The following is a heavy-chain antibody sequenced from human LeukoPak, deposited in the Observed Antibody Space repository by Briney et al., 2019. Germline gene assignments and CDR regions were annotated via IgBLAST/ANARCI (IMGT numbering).Heavy chain of an antibody. CDR1: GFTFSSYA. Sequence: GGSLRLSCAASGFTFSSYAMSWVRQAPGKGLEWVSAISGSGGSTYYADSVKGRFTISRDNSKNTLYLEMNSLRAEETAVYYCAKEGNIVVERGAFDIWGQGTMVTVSS. CDR2: ISGSGGST. D-gene: IGHD2-21*01. CDR3: AKEGNIVVERGAFDI. V-gene: IGHV3-23*01. J-gene: IGHJ3*02.